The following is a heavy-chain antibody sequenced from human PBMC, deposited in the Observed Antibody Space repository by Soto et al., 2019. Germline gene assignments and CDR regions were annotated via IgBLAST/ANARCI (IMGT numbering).Heavy chain of an antibody. CDR2: MNPNSGNT. D-gene: IGHD3-10*01. CDR1: GYTFTSYD. J-gene: IGHJ5*02. Sequence: GASVKVSCKASGYTFTSYDINWVRQATGQGLEWMGWMNPNSGNTGYAQKFQGRVTMTRNTSISTVYMELSSLRSEDTAVYYCARGFTMVRGVQIQNWFDPWGQGTLVTVSS. V-gene: IGHV1-8*01. CDR3: ARGFTMVRGVQIQNWFDP.